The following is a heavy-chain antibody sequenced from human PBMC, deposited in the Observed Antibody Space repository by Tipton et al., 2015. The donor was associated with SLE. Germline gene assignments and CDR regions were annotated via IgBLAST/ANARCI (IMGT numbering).Heavy chain of an antibody. J-gene: IGHJ6*02. CDR2: VCNSGSA. V-gene: IGHV4-59*08. CDR1: GASVSSFC. CDR3: ARQRLRLLSPLDS. Sequence: TLSLTCTVSGASVSSFCWNWIRQSPGKGLEWIGCVCNSGSANYDPSLKSRGTISVDTSRNHFSLELTSVTAADTAVYYCARQRLRLLSPLDSWGQGTTVNVSS. D-gene: IGHD3-16*01.